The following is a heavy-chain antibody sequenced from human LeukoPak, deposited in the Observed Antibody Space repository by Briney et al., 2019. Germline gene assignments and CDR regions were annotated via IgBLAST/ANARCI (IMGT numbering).Heavy chain of an antibody. Sequence: SETLSLTCTVSGGSISGGGYYLGWIRQHPGKGLEWIGYIYYSGSASYNSSLKSRVTISVDTSKNHFSLRLYSVTAADTAVYYCARGDYSLLGGTKRYYYYAMDVWGQGTTVTVSS. CDR2: IYYSGSA. D-gene: IGHD4-11*01. CDR1: GGSISGGGYY. CDR3: ARGDYSLLGGTKRYYYYAMDV. J-gene: IGHJ6*02. V-gene: IGHV4-31*03.